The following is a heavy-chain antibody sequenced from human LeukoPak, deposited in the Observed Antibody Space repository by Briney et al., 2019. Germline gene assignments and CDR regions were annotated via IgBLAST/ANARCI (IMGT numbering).Heavy chain of an antibody. V-gene: IGHV3-53*01. CDR3: ASCREGYNWLDY. D-gene: IGHD5-24*01. CDR1: GLTVGGSY. CDR2: IYRGGDT. J-gene: IGHJ4*02. Sequence: GGSLRLYCAASGLTVGGSYMNWVRQAPGKGLEWVSVIYRGGDTYYADSVKGRFTISRDNSKNTLYLQMNSLRAEDTAVYYCASCREGYNWLDYWGQGTRVIVSS.